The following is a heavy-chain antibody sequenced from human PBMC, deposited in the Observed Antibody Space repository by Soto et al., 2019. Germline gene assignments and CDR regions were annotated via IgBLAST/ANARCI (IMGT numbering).Heavy chain of an antibody. CDR2: ISSSSSYI. CDR1: GLTINTYS. Sequence: ESGGGLVKPGGSLRLSCVASGLTINTYSMMWVRQAPGKGLGWVSSISSSSSYIYYADSVKGRFTISRDNAKNSLYLQMNSLRAEDTAVYYCARDLYYYASSGFKYWGQGTLVTVSS. CDR3: ARDLYYYASSGFKY. V-gene: IGHV3-21*01. D-gene: IGHD3-22*01. J-gene: IGHJ4*02.